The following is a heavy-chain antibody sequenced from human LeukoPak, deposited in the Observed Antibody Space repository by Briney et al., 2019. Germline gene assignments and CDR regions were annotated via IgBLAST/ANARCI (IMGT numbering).Heavy chain of an antibody. CDR1: GFTFNNYA. CDR3: AKGSGSGNPRHFDY. Sequence: PGGSLRLSCAAPGFTFNNYAMSWVRQAPVRGLEWVSSLRGNGDTFYADSVKGRFTISRDNSKNTLSLQMNSLRAEDTAVYYCAKGSGSGNPRHFDYWGQGNLVTVSS. J-gene: IGHJ4*02. V-gene: IGHV3-23*01. CDR2: LRGNGDT. D-gene: IGHD3-10*01.